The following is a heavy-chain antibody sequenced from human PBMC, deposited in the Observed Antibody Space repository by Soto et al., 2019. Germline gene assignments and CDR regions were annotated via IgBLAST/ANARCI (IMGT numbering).Heavy chain of an antibody. CDR2: IYYSGST. D-gene: IGHD2-15*01. J-gene: IGHJ4*02. CDR3: ARTWCSTNDF. CDR1: GGSLSSYY. Sequence: QVQLQESGPGLVKPSETLSLTCVVSGGSLSSYYWSWIRQPPGKGLEWIGYIYYSGSTNYNPSLKSRVTIAVDTSKNQFSLKLSSVTAADPAVYYCARTWCSTNDFWGRGTLVTVSS. V-gene: IGHV4-59*01.